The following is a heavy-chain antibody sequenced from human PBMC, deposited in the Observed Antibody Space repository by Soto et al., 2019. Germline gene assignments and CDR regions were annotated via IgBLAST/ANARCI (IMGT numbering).Heavy chain of an antibody. D-gene: IGHD2-15*01. CDR3: ARSGQYCSGGSCYSGGLSY. V-gene: IGHV4-59*01. J-gene: IGHJ4*02. Sequence: PSETLSLTCTVSGGSISSYYWSWIRQPPGKGLEWIGYIYYSGSTNYNPSLKSRVTISVDTSKNQFSLKLSSVTAADTAVYYCARSGQYCSGGSCYSGGLSYWGQGTLVTVSS. CDR1: GGSISSYY. CDR2: IYYSGST.